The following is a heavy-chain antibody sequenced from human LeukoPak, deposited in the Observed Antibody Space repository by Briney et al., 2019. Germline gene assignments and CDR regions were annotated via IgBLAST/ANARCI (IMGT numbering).Heavy chain of an antibody. J-gene: IGHJ4*02. V-gene: IGHV3-23*01. D-gene: IGHD3-3*01. Sequence: GGSLRLSCAASGFTFSSYAMSWVRQAPGKGLEWVSAISGSGGSTYYADSVKGRFTISRDNSENTLYLQMNSLRAEDTAVYYCAKSPDYDFWSGLYYFDYWGQGTLVTVSS. CDR2: ISGSGGST. CDR1: GFTFSSYA. CDR3: AKSPDYDFWSGLYYFDY.